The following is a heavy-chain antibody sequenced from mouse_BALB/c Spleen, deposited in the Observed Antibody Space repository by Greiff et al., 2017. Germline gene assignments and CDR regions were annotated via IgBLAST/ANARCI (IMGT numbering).Heavy chain of an antibody. V-gene: IGHV5-6-3*01. CDR1: GFTFSSYG. CDR2: INSNGGST. D-gene: IGHD1-1*01. CDR3: ANYYGSSYAWFAY. J-gene: IGHJ3*01. Sequence: EVKLMESGGGLVQPGGSLKLSCAASGFTFSSYGMSWVRQTPDKRLELVATINSNGGSTYYPDSVKGRFTISRDNAKNTLYLQMSSLKSEDTAMYYCANYYGSSYAWFAYWGQGTLVTVSA.